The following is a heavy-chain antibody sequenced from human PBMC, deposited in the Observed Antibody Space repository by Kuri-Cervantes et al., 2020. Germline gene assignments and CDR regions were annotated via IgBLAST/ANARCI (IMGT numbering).Heavy chain of an antibody. Sequence: SLKSSCAASGFTFDDYAMHWVRQAPGKGLEWVSGISWNSGSIGYADSVKGRFTISRDNAQTSVYLQMNSLRAEDTAVYYCARSSVAGTRVIQHWGQGTLVTVSS. J-gene: IGHJ1*01. CDR1: GFTFDDYA. D-gene: IGHD6-19*01. CDR3: ARSSVAGTRVIQH. CDR2: ISWNSGSI. V-gene: IGHV3-9*01.